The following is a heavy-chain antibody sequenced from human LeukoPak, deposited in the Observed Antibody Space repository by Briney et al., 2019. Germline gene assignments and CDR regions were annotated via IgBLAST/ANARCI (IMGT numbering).Heavy chain of an antibody. Sequence: SQTLSLTCTVSGGSISSGDSYWSWIRQHPGKGLEWIAYIYYIGSTYYNPSLKSRVTISLDTSKNQFSLNLRSVTAADTAVYYCARGASYCSGNSCYVYSFDYWGQGTLVTVSS. CDR1: GGSISSGDSY. CDR3: ARGASYCSGNSCYVYSFDY. D-gene: IGHD2-15*01. V-gene: IGHV4-31*03. J-gene: IGHJ4*02. CDR2: IYYIGST.